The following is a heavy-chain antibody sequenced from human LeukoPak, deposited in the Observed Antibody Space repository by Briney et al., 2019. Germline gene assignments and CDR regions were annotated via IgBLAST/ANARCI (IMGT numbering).Heavy chain of an antibody. CDR1: GGSISSYY. Sequence: SETLSLTCTVSGGSISSYYWSWIRQPPGKGLEWIGYIYYSGSTNYNPSLKSRVTISVDTSKNQFSLKLSSVTAADTAVYYCASRGDYYDSSGLNIWGQGTMVTVSS. D-gene: IGHD3-22*01. CDR3: ASRGDYYDSSGLNI. V-gene: IGHV4-59*01. J-gene: IGHJ3*02. CDR2: IYYSGST.